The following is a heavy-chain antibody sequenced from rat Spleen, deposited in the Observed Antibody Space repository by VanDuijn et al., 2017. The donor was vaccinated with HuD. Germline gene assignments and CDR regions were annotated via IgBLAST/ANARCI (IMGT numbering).Heavy chain of an antibody. CDR3: ARHHYDGYYHGPVLGVMDA. CDR2: ISSGGGGT. J-gene: IGHJ4*01. CDR1: GFTFSNYG. V-gene: IGHV5S13*01. D-gene: IGHD1-12*03. Sequence: EVQLVESGGGLVQPGRSLKLSCAASGFTFSNYGMAWVRQAPTKGLEWVASISSGGGGTYYPDSVKGRCTISRDNAKSTLYLQMDSLRSEDTASYYCARHHYDGYYHGPVLGVMDAWGQGASVTVSS.